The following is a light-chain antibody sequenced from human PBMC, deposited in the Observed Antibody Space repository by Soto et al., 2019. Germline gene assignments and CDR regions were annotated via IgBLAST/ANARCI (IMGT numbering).Light chain of an antibody. Sequence: EIVLTQSPGTLSLSPGERATLSCRASQSVSSNYLAWYQQKPGQAPRLLIYGASSRATGIPDRFSGSGSGTDFTHTISRLEPEDFAVYYCQQYISSPFTFGPGTKVDI. CDR3: QQYISSPFT. CDR2: GAS. CDR1: QSVSSNY. V-gene: IGKV3-20*01. J-gene: IGKJ3*01.